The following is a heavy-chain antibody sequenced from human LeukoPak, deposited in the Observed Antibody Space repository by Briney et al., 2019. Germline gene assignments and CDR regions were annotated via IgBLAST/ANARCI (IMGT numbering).Heavy chain of an antibody. D-gene: IGHD6-19*01. J-gene: IGHJ4*02. Sequence: GGSLRLSCAVSGFTLSSYSMSCVRQAPGKGLEWVSYISGGSSTIDNADSVKGRFTISRDNAKNLLYLLMDTLRAEDTAVYYCARVGSNQWLDYWGQGTLVTVSS. CDR1: GFTLSSYS. CDR3: ARVGSNQWLDY. V-gene: IGHV3-48*01. CDR2: ISGGSSTI.